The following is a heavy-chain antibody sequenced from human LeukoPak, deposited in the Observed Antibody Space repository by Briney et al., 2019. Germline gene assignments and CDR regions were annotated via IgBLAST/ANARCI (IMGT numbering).Heavy chain of an antibody. CDR3: ARLWGSVTIFDY. CDR1: GFTFSSYA. Sequence: GGSLRLSCAASGFTFSSYAMSWVRQAPGKGLEWVASVNQDGTVKHYVDSVKGRFTVSRDNAENSLYLQTNSLRVEDTALYYCARLWGSVTIFDYWGQGTLVTVSS. J-gene: IGHJ4*02. V-gene: IGHV3-7*01. D-gene: IGHD3-16*01. CDR2: VNQDGTVK.